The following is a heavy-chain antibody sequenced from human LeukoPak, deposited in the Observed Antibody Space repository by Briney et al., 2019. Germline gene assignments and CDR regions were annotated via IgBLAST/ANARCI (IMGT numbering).Heavy chain of an antibody. Sequence: PGGSLRLSCAASGFTFSSYAMSWVRQAPGKGLEWVSAISGSGGSTYYADSVKGRFTISRDNSKNTLYLQMNSLRAEDTAVYYCAKDHTLTGYYDGSGPDAFDIWGQGTMVTVSS. CDR3: AKDHTLTGYYDGSGPDAFDI. V-gene: IGHV3-23*01. CDR2: ISGSGGST. CDR1: GFTFSSYA. J-gene: IGHJ3*02. D-gene: IGHD3-22*01.